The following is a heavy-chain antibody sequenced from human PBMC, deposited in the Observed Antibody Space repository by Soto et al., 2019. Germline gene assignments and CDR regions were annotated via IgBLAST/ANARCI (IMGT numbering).Heavy chain of an antibody. CDR2: ISSTTNYI. J-gene: IGHJ4*02. CDR1: GFTFTRYS. Sequence: GGSLRLSCAASGFTFTRYSMNWVRQAPGKGLEWLSSISSTTNYIYYGDSMTGRFTISRDNAKNSLYLEMNSLRAEDTAVYYCARESEDLTSNFDYWGQGTLVTVSS. CDR3: ARESEDLTSNFDY. V-gene: IGHV3-21*06.